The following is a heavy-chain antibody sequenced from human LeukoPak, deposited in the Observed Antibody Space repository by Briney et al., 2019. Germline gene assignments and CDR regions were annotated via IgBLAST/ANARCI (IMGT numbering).Heavy chain of an antibody. CDR1: GGSISSSSYY. V-gene: IGHV4-39*01. Sequence: SETLSLTCTVSGGSISSSSYYWGWIRQPPGKGLEWIGSIYYSGSTYYNPSLKSRVTISVDTSKNQFFLKLSSVTAADTAVYYRARRRYSSSSELDYWGQGTLVTVSS. CDR2: IYYSGST. J-gene: IGHJ4*02. D-gene: IGHD6-6*01. CDR3: ARRRYSSSSELDY.